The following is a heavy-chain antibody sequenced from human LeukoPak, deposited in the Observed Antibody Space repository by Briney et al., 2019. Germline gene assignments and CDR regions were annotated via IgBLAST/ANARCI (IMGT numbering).Heavy chain of an antibody. Sequence: PGGSLRLSCAASGFTFSSYWMSWVRQAPGKGLEWVANIKRDGSEKYYVDSVKGRSTISRDNDKNSLFLQMTSLRAEDTAVYYCARVGGRYSPLGYWGQGTLVTVSS. V-gene: IGHV3-7*01. CDR2: IKRDGSEK. CDR3: ARVGGRYSPLGY. J-gene: IGHJ4*02. D-gene: IGHD3-16*02. CDR1: GFTFSSYW.